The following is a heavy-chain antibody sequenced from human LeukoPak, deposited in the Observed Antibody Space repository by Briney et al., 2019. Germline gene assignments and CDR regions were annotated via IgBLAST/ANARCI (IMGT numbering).Heavy chain of an antibody. J-gene: IGHJ4*02. D-gene: IGHD2-21*02. CDR2: IHHIGAT. CDR3: ARDFNCGGACSHFDY. Sequence: PSETLSLTCSVSGFSISSGFFWGWIRQPPGQGLEWIGNIHHIGATYYNMSLKSRVTMSVDTSKTHFSLTLSSVAATDTAVYYCARDFNCGGACSHFDYWGQGTLVTVSS. CDR1: GFSISSGFF. V-gene: IGHV4-38-2*02.